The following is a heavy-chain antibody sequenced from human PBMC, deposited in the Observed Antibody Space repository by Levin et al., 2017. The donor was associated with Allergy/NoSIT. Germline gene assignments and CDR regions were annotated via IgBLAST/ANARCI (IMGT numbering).Heavy chain of an antibody. V-gene: IGHV1-18*01. CDR3: ARYYISSWHDWYFDL. J-gene: IGHJ2*01. CDR1: GYTFTHYG. CDR2: ISTYNGNT. Sequence: ASVKVSCMASGYTFTHYGISCVRQAPGQGLEWMGWISTYNGNTKYAEKFQGSVTMTTDTSTSTAHMELRSLRSDDTAVYYCARYYISSWHDWYFDLWGRGTLVTVSS. D-gene: IGHD6-13*01.